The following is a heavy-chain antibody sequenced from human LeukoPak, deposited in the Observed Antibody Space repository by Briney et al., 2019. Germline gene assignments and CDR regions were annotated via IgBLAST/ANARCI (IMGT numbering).Heavy chain of an antibody. CDR1: GFTFSNYA. J-gene: IGHJ4*01. Sequence: GGSLRLSCAASGFTFSNYAIMWVRQPSGKGLEWVSGISGGGESTYYAVSVRGRFTISRDNPKSTVYLQMNSLRSEDTAVYYCTKTGSSSHSTSADYWGHGTLVTVSA. V-gene: IGHV3-23*01. D-gene: IGHD2-2*01. CDR2: ISGGGEST. CDR3: TKTGSSSHSTSADY.